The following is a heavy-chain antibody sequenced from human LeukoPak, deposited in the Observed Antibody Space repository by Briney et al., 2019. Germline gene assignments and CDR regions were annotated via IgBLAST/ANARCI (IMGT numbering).Heavy chain of an antibody. CDR1: DGSINSGGYF. CDR3: ARSFKDYYGSVPFDY. CDR2: TYNRGST. V-gene: IGHV4-31*03. Sequence: SETLSLTCTVSDGSINSGGYFWSWLRQHPGKGLEWIGYTYNRGSTYYNPSLKSRVTISVDTSKSQFSLRLSSVTAADTAVYYCARSFKDYYGSVPFDYWGQGTLVTVSS. D-gene: IGHD3-10*01. J-gene: IGHJ4*02.